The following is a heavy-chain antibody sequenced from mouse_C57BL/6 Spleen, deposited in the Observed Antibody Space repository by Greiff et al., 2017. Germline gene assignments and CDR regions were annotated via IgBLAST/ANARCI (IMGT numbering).Heavy chain of an antibody. CDR1: GYTFTDYE. CDR3: TREDWDGDY. CDR2: IDPETGGT. D-gene: IGHD4-1*01. V-gene: IGHV1-15*01. J-gene: IGHJ2*01. Sequence: VQLQQSGAELVRPGASVTLSCKASGYTFTDYEMHWVKQTPVHGLEWIGAIDPETGGTAYNQKFKGKAILTADKSSSTAYMELRSLTSEDSAVYYCTREDWDGDYWGQGTTLTVSS.